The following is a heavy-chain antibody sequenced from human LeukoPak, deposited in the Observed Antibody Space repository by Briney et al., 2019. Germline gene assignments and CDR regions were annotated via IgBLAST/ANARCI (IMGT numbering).Heavy chain of an antibody. CDR3: ARDRYYYDSSGYIRMDV. CDR2: IHTTGST. D-gene: IGHD3-22*01. Sequence: SETLSLTCTVSGGSITSYYWSWIRQPAGRGLEWIGRIHTTGSTNYNPSLKSRVTMSVDTSKNQFSLKLSSVTAADTAVYYCARDRYYYDSSGYIRMDVWGKGTTVTISS. J-gene: IGHJ6*03. CDR1: GGSITSYY. V-gene: IGHV4-4*07.